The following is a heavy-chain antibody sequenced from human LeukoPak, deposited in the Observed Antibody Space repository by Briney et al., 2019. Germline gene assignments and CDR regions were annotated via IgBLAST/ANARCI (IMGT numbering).Heavy chain of an antibody. J-gene: IGHJ4*02. CDR1: GGSISSYY. CDR2: IYYSGST. V-gene: IGHV4-59*01. Sequence: SETLSLTCTVSGGSISSYYWSWTRQPPWKGLEWIGYIYYSGSTNYNPSLKSRITISVDTSKNQFSLKLSSVTAADTAVYYCARSIVVIPAVIEEGFDYWGQGTLVTVSS. D-gene: IGHD2-2*02. CDR3: ARSIVVIPAVIEEGFDY.